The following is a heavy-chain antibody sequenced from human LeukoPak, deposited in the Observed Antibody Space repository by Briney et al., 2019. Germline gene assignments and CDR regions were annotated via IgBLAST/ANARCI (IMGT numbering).Heavy chain of an antibody. Sequence: SETLSLTCTVSGGAISNDNFYWGWFRQPPGKGLEWIGSINYSGITYYNPSLKSRVTISLDTSKTQFSLKLSSVTAADTAVYYCARLSDYWSQGTLVTVSS. V-gene: IGHV4-39*01. CDR2: INYSGIT. J-gene: IGHJ4*02. CDR1: GGAISNDNFY. CDR3: ARLSDY.